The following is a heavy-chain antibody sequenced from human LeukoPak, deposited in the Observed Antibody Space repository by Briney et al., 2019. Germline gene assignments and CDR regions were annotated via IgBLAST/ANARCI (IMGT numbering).Heavy chain of an antibody. CDR2: ISYGGSNK. V-gene: IGHV3-30*18. J-gene: IGHJ6*02. Sequence: SGGSLRLSCAASGFTFSSYGMHWVRQAPGKGLEWVAAISYGGSNKYYADSVKGRFTISRDNSKNTLYLQMNSLRAEDTAVYYCAKDDVAKGNYYYYGMDVWGQGTTVTVSS. CDR3: AKDDVAKGNYYYYGMDV. D-gene: IGHD2/OR15-2a*01. CDR1: GFTFSSYG.